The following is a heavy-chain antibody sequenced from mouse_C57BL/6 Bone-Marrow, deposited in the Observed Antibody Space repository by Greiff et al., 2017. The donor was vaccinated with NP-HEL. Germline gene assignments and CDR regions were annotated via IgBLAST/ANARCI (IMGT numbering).Heavy chain of an antibody. Sequence: QVQLQQSGAELARPGASVKLSCKASGYTFTSYGISWVKQRTGQGLEWIGEIYPRSGNTYYNEKFKGKATLTADKSSSKAYMELRSLTSEDSAVYFCARLRGYYYGFDYWGQGTTLTVSS. CDR3: ARLRGYYYGFDY. CDR2: IYPRSGNT. CDR1: GYTFTSYG. D-gene: IGHD1-1*01. J-gene: IGHJ2*01. V-gene: IGHV1-81*01.